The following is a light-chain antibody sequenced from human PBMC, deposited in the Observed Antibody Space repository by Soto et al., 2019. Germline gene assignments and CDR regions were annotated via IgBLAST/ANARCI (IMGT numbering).Light chain of an antibody. CDR3: QQYNSYSP. V-gene: IGKV1-5*01. J-gene: IGKJ1*01. Sequence: DIQMTQCPTPLNASVGDRVTITCRASQSISSWLAWYQQKPGKAPKLLIYDASSLESGVPSRFSGSGSGTEFTLTISSLQPDDFATYYCQQYNSYSPFGQ. CDR1: QSISSW. CDR2: DAS.